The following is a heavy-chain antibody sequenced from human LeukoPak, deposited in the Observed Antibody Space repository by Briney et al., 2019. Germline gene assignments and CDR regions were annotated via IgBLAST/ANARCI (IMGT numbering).Heavy chain of an antibody. CDR1: GFTFSSYG. CDR3: ASSYGSGSYYPYYFDY. J-gene: IGHJ4*02. Sequence: GGSLRLSCAASGFTFSSYGMHWVRQAPGKGLEWVAVISYDGSNKNYADSVKGRFTISRDNSKNTVYLQMNSLRAEDTAVYYCASSYGSGSYYPYYFDYWGQETLITVSS. CDR2: ISYDGSNK. D-gene: IGHD3-10*01. V-gene: IGHV3-30*03.